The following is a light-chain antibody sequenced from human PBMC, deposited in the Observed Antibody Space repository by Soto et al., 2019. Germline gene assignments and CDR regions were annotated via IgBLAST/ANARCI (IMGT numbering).Light chain of an antibody. Sequence: DIVMTQSPDSLAVSLGERATINCKSSQNVLFSLAWYQHKPGQPPKLLISWASTRESGVPDRFSGSGSGTDFTLTISSLQAEDVAVYYCQQFYSSPYTFGQGTKLEIK. CDR1: QNVLFS. J-gene: IGKJ2*01. CDR2: WAS. V-gene: IGKV4-1*01. CDR3: QQFYSSPYT.